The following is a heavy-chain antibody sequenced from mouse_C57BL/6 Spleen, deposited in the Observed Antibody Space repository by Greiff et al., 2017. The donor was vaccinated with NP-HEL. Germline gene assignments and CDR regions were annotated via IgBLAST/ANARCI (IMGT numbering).Heavy chain of an antibody. D-gene: IGHD1-1*01. CDR2: IDPENGDT. CDR1: GFNIKDDY. J-gene: IGHJ1*03. CDR3: LSYGSSYKYFDV. V-gene: IGHV14-4*01. Sequence: EVQLQQSGAELVRPGASVKLSCTASGFNIKDDYMHWVKQRPEQGLEWIGWIDPENGDTEYASKFQGKATITADTSSNTAYLQLRSLTSEDTAVYYWLSYGSSYKYFDVWGTGTTVTVSS.